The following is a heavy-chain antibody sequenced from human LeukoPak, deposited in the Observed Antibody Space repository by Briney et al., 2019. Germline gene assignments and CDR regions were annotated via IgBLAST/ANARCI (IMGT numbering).Heavy chain of an antibody. J-gene: IGHJ6*02. CDR3: ARLQGAADYYYYGMDV. Sequence: GESLKISCKGSGYSFTNYWIAWVRQVPGKGLEWMGIIYPGDSDTRYSPSFQGQVTISADKSISTAYLQWSSLKASDTAMYYCARLQGAADYYYYGMDVWGQGTTVTVSS. D-gene: IGHD6-13*01. CDR2: IYPGDSDT. CDR1: GYSFTNYW. V-gene: IGHV5-51*01.